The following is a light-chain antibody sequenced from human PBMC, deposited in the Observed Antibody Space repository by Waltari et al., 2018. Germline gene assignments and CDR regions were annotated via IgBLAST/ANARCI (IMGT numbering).Light chain of an antibody. CDR2: DVS. Sequence: QSALTQPASVSGSPGQSVTIFCAGTSNAVGGYNSVSWYKEHPGQAPRVIIYDVSDRPSGVSDRFSGSKSGNTASLTISGLQAEDEADYYCSSQSSNDVVLFGGGTKLTVL. J-gene: IGLJ2*01. CDR3: SSQSSNDVVL. CDR1: SNAVGGYNS. V-gene: IGLV2-14*01.